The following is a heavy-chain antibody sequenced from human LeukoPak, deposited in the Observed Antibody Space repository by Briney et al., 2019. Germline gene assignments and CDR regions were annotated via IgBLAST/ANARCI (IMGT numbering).Heavy chain of an antibody. Sequence: SETLSLTCTVSGGSISSSSYYWGWIRQPPGKGLAWIGSMYYSGSTYYNPSLKSRVTISVDTSKNQFSLKLSSVTAADTAVYYCARAGCSSTSCYAEFDYWGQGTLVTVSS. CDR3: ARAGCSSTSCYAEFDY. CDR2: MYYSGST. CDR1: GGSISSSSYY. V-gene: IGHV4-39*07. J-gene: IGHJ4*02. D-gene: IGHD2-2*01.